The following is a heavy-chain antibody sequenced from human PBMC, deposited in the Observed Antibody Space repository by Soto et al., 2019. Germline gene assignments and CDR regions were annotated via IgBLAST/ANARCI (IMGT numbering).Heavy chain of an antibody. D-gene: IGHD3-16*02. CDR3: ARDMRLGELSYTTYYFDY. V-gene: IGHV3-30-3*01. Sequence: GGSLSLSWAASGCTFSSYAVHWVRTAPGKGLEWVAVISYDGSNKYYADSVKGRFTISRDNSKNTLYLQMNSLRAEDTAVYYCARDMRLGELSYTTYYFDYWGQGTLVTVSS. CDR1: GCTFSSYA. CDR2: ISYDGSNK. J-gene: IGHJ4*02.